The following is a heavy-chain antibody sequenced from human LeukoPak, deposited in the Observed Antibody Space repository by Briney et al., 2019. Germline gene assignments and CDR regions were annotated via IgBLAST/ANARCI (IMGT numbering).Heavy chain of an antibody. Sequence: GGSLRLSCAASGFTFSSYSMNWVRQAPGKGLEWVSYISSSSSTIYYADSVKGRFTISRDNAKNSLYLQMNSLRAEDTAVYYCARGPIVRGVIIGYFDYWGQGTLVTVSS. CDR1: GFTFSSYS. CDR3: ARGPIVRGVIIGYFDY. J-gene: IGHJ4*02. CDR2: ISSSSSTI. D-gene: IGHD3-10*02. V-gene: IGHV3-48*04.